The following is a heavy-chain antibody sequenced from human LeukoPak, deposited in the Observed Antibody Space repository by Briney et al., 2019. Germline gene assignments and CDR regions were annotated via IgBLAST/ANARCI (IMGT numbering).Heavy chain of an antibody. J-gene: IGHJ4*02. D-gene: IGHD1-26*01. CDR2: ISAYNGNT. CDR3: ATVQYSGSRDGHYYFDY. Sequence: ASVKVSCKASGYTFTSYGISWVRQAPGQGLEWMGWISAYNGNTNYAQKLQGRVTMTTDTSTSTAYMELRSLRSEDTAVYYCATVQYSGSRDGHYYFDYWGQGTLVTVSS. CDR1: GYTFTSYG. V-gene: IGHV1-18*01.